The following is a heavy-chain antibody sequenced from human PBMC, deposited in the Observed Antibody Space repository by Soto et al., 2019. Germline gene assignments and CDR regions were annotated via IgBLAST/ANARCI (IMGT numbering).Heavy chain of an antibody. Sequence: WETLSLTCTVSGGSVSGGSYYWNWIRQPPGKGLEWIGYIYFSGSTNYNPSLKSRVTMSIDTSKNQFSLKLSSVTAADTAVYFCTRDVDVGEEDVWGQGTTVTVSS. CDR2: IYFSGST. V-gene: IGHV4-61*01. CDR1: GGSVSGGSYY. CDR3: TRDVDVGEEDV. D-gene: IGHD4-17*01. J-gene: IGHJ6*02.